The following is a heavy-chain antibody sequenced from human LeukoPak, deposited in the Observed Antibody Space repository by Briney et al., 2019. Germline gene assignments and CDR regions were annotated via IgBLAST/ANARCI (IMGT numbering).Heavy chain of an antibody. CDR2: IYTSGST. CDR3: ARASITIFGVAYGMDV. J-gene: IGHJ6*02. V-gene: IGHV4-61*02. Sequence: SETLSLTCTDSGGSIRSGSYYGSWIRQPAGKGLEWIGCIYTSGSTNYNPSLKSRVTISVGTSKHQFSLKLSSVTAADTAVYYCARASITIFGVAYGMDVWGQAATVTVSS. CDR1: GGSIRSGSYY. D-gene: IGHD3-3*01.